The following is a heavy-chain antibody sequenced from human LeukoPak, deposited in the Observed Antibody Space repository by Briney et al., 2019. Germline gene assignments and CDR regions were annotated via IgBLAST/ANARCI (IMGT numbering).Heavy chain of an antibody. CDR2: ISWNSGSI. J-gene: IGHJ4*02. V-gene: IGHV3-9*01. Sequence: GGSLRLSCAASGFTFDDYAMHWVRQAPGKGLEWVSGISWNSGSIGYADSVKGRFTISRDNAKNSLYLQMNSLRAEDTALYYCARDGGYCSGGSCYSGYLDYWGQGTLVTVSS. CDR3: ARDGGYCSGGSCYSGYLDY. D-gene: IGHD2-15*01. CDR1: GFTFDDYA.